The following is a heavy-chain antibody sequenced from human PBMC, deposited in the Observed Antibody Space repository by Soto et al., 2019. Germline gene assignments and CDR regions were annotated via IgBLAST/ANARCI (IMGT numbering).Heavy chain of an antibody. V-gene: IGHV3-48*01. Sequence: GGSLRLSCAASGFTFSSYSMNWVRQAPGKGLEWVSFISSASTTIYYVDSVKGRFTISRDNSKNTLFLHMNSLRVEDTAVYYCAKESSEVGIPLFDLWGQVTLVTVSS. CDR1: GFTFSSYS. CDR3: AKESSEVGIPLFDL. J-gene: IGHJ4*02. D-gene: IGHD1-26*01. CDR2: ISSASTTI.